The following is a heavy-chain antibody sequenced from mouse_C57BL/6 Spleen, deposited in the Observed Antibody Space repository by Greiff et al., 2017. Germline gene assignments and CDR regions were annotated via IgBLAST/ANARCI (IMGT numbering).Heavy chain of an antibody. CDR1: GFTFSSYA. CDR3: TRGKGNGYYFDY. D-gene: IGHD2-2*01. Sequence: EVKLVESGEGLVKPGGSLKLSCAASGFTFSSYAMSWVRQTPEKRLEWVAYISSGGDYIYYADTVKGRFTISRDNARNTLYLQMSSLKSEDTAMYYCTRGKGNGYYFDYWGQGTTLTVSS. V-gene: IGHV5-9-1*02. J-gene: IGHJ2*01. CDR2: ISSGGDYI.